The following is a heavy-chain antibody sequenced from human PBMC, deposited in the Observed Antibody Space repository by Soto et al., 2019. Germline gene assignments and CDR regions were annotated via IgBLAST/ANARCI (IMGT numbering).Heavy chain of an antibody. Sequence: QVQLQESGPGLVKPSETLSLTCSVSGGSINSYYWAWIRQSPGKGLEWIGYIFYTGSPNYNPSLESRVTISVDTAKKYFSLLLRSVTAADTAVSYCARRVAVAGYYYYNGMAVWGQGTTVTVSS. D-gene: IGHD6-19*01. V-gene: IGHV4-59*08. J-gene: IGHJ6*02. CDR1: GGSINSYY. CDR2: IFYTGSP. CDR3: ARRVAVAGYYYYNGMAV.